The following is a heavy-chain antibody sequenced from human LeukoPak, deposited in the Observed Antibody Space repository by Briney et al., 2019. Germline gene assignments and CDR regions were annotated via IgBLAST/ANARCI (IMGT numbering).Heavy chain of an antibody. Sequence: SETLSLTCTVSGGPIRNYYWSWIRQSPEKGLEWIAYLFYTGNTKYNPSLESRATISVDMFKNQIFLNLTSVTAADTALYYCAREDAFDIWGPGTMVTVSA. CDR2: LFYTGNT. CDR1: GGPIRNYY. J-gene: IGHJ3*02. V-gene: IGHV4-59*01. CDR3: AREDAFDI.